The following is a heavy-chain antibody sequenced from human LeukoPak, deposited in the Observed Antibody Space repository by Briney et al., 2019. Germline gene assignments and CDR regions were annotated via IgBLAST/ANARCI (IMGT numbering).Heavy chain of an antibody. V-gene: IGHV1-2*06. Sequence: ASVKVSCKASGYTFNGYYMHWVRQAPGHGLEWMGRINPNSGGADSAQKFQGRVTLTIDTSINTAYMEPSSLRSDDTAVYYCARDRRGYSGYDMNWGQGTLVTVSS. D-gene: IGHD5-12*01. J-gene: IGHJ4*02. CDR3: ARDRRGYSGYDMN. CDR1: GYTFNGYY. CDR2: INPNSGGA.